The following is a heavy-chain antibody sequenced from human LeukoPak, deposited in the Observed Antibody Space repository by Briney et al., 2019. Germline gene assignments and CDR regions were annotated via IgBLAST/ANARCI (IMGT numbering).Heavy chain of an antibody. CDR3: ARRDYYGSGSDYRSFDY. D-gene: IGHD3-10*01. Sequence: SETLSLTCAVSGGSISSSKWWSWVRQPPGKGLEGIGEIYHSGSTNFNPSLKSRVTILVDKSKNQFSLKLSSVTAADTAVYYCARRDYYGSGSDYRSFDYWGQGSLVTVSS. J-gene: IGHJ4*02. V-gene: IGHV4-4*02. CDR2: IYHSGST. CDR1: GGSISSSKW.